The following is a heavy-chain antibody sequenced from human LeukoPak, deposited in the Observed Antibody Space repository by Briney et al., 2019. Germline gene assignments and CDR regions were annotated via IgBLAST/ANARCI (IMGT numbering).Heavy chain of an antibody. CDR2: INPSGGST. CDR1: GYTFTNYD. D-gene: IGHD4-17*01. Sequence: ASVKVPCKASGYTFTNYDINWVRQAPGQGLEWMGIINPSGGSTSYAQKFQGRVTMTRDMSTSTVYMELSSLRSEDTAVYYCARGTTVTTYGDAFDIWGQGTMVTVSS. CDR3: ARGTTVTTYGDAFDI. V-gene: IGHV1-46*01. J-gene: IGHJ3*02.